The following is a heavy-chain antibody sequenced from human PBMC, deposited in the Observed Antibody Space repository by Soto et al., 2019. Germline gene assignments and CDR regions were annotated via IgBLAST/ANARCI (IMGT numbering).Heavy chain of an antibody. D-gene: IGHD2-21*02. Sequence: QVQLVQSGAEVKKPGASVKVSCKASGYTFTSYDINWVRQATGQGLEWMGWMNPNSGNTGYAQKFQGRVTMTRNTSISTAYMELSSLRSEDTAVYYCARECVAAIYYYYYGMDVWGQGTTVTVSS. CDR3: ARECVAAIYYYYYGMDV. J-gene: IGHJ6*02. V-gene: IGHV1-8*01. CDR2: MNPNSGNT. CDR1: GYTFTSYD.